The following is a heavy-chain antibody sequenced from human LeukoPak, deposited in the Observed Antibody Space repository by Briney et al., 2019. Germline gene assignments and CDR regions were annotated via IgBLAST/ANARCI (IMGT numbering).Heavy chain of an antibody. Sequence: PGGSLRLSCAASGFTFSNYAMNWVRQAPGKGLEWVSIITGSGTGTYFAGSVKGRFTISRDNSKDMLYLQMNYLRAEDTAVYYCARARSAGLRLYYFNSWGQGTLVTVSP. V-gene: IGHV3-23*01. CDR3: ARARSAGLRLYYFNS. D-gene: IGHD4-17*01. J-gene: IGHJ4*02. CDR2: ITGSGTGT. CDR1: GFTFSNYA.